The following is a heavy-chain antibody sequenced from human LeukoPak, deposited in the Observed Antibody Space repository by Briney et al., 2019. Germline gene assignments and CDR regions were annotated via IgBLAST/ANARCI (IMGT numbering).Heavy chain of an antibody. Sequence: PSETLSLTCTVSGGSISSYYWSWIRQPPGKGLEWIGSIYYSGSTYYNPSLKSRVTISVDTSKNQFSLKLSSVTAADTAVYYCASRPVVAAVNWFDPWGQGTLVTVSS. V-gene: IGHV4-59*05. CDR2: IYYSGST. CDR1: GGSISSYY. CDR3: ASRPVVAAVNWFDP. D-gene: IGHD2-15*01. J-gene: IGHJ5*02.